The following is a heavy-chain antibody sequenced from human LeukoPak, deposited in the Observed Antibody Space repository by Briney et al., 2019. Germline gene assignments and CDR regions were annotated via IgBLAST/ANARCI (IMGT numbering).Heavy chain of an antibody. CDR3: ARDQPVHPVYCSGGSCYSRREEAFDI. D-gene: IGHD2-15*01. Sequence: ASVKVSCKASGGTFSSYAISWVRQAPGQGLEWMGGIIPIFGTANYAQKFQGRVTITADKSTGTAYMELSSLRSEDTAVYYCARDQPVHPVYCSGGSCYSRREEAFDIWGQGTMVTVSS. CDR1: GGTFSSYA. CDR2: IIPIFGTA. V-gene: IGHV1-69*06. J-gene: IGHJ3*02.